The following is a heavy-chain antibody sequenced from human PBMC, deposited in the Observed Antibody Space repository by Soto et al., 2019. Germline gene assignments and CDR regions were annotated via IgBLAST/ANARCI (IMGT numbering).Heavy chain of an antibody. J-gene: IGHJ6*02. CDR1: GFGFNFFG. D-gene: IGHD3-10*01. Sequence: QVPLVESGGAVVQPGTSLRLSCVASGFGFNFFGMHWVRQAPGKGLEWVAGISGDETRIYYADDMRGRVTISRVNSESTLYLHMNSLRPEDTALYYCARDKDAGWFVMDVWGQGTTVTV. V-gene: IGHV3-30*03. CDR2: ISGDETRI. CDR3: ARDKDAGWFVMDV.